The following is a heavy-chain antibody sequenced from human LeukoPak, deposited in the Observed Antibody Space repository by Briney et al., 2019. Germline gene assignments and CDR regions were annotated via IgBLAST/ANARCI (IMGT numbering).Heavy chain of an antibody. Sequence: PSQTLSLTCTASGGSISSGGYYWSWIRQHPGKGLEWIGYIYYSGSTYYNPSLRSRVTISVDTSKNQFSLKLSSVTAADTAVYYCARGDYSETEIDYWGQGTLVTVSS. CDR2: IYYSGST. D-gene: IGHD4-11*01. CDR1: GGSISSGGYY. CDR3: ARGDYSETEIDY. J-gene: IGHJ4*02. V-gene: IGHV4-31*03.